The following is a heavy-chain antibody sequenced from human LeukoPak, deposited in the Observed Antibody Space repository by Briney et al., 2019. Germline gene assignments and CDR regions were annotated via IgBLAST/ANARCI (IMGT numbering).Heavy chain of an antibody. Sequence: GGSLRLSCAASGFTFSSYAMHWVRQAPGKGLEWVAVISYDGSNKYYADSVKGRFTISRDNSKNTLYLQMNSLRAEDTAVYYCARDPAGIAAAGLDYWGQGTLVTVSS. CDR3: ARDPAGIAAAGLDY. D-gene: IGHD6-13*01. CDR1: GFTFSSYA. CDR2: ISYDGSNK. V-gene: IGHV3-30-3*01. J-gene: IGHJ4*02.